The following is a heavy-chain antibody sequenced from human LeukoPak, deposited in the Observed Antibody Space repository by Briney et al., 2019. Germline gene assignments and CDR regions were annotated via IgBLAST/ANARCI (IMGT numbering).Heavy chain of an antibody. CDR3: ARGMLGEEFGELPFDY. V-gene: IGHV4-59*01. CDR1: GVSFSSYY. D-gene: IGHD3-10*01. CDR2: IYSSGST. J-gene: IGHJ4*02. Sequence: SETLCLTCTASGVSFSSYYWNWIRQPSGKGLEWISYIYSSGSTNYNPPLKSRVSIFVGASTNKLSLNLRYVTGADKAVFYFARGMLGEEFGELPFDYWGQGILVTVSS.